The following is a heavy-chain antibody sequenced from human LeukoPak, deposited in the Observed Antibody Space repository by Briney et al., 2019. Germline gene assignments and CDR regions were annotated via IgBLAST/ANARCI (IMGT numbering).Heavy chain of an antibody. CDR3: ARSIAAAGHFDY. CDR2: INPNSGGT. J-gene: IGHJ4*02. D-gene: IGHD6-13*01. CDR1: GYTFTGYY. V-gene: IGHV1-2*02. Sequence: ASVKVSCKASGYTFTGYYMHWVRQAPGQGLEWMGWINPNSGGTNYAQKFQGRVTMPRDTSISTAYMELSRLRSDDTAVYYCARSIAAAGHFDYWGQGTLVTVSS.